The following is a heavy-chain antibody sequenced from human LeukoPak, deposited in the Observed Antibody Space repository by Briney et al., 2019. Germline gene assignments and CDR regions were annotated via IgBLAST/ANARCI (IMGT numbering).Heavy chain of an antibody. D-gene: IGHD5-18*01. J-gene: IGHJ4*02. V-gene: IGHV3-66*02. CDR3: ARGTAMASYYFDH. Sequence: PGGSLRLSCAASGFIVSSNYMSWVRQAPGKGLEWVSIIYSGSSTYYADSVKGRFTISRDNSKNTLFLQMSSLRAEDTAVYYCARGTAMASYYFDHWGQGTLVTVSS. CDR2: IYSGSST. CDR1: GFIVSSNY.